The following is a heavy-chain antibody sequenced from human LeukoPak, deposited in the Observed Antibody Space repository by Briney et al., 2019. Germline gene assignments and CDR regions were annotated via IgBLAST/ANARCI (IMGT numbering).Heavy chain of an antibody. CDR1: GYTFTGYY. J-gene: IGHJ4*02. CDR2: INPNSGGT. V-gene: IGHV1-2*04. CDR3: ARDGRRYCSGGSCPTGDY. Sequence: ASVKVSCKASGYTFTGYYMHWVRQAPGQGLEWMGWINPNSGGTNYAQKFQGWVTMTRDTSISTAYMELSRLRSDDTAVYCCARDGRRYCSGGSCPTGDYWGQGTLVTVSS. D-gene: IGHD2-15*01.